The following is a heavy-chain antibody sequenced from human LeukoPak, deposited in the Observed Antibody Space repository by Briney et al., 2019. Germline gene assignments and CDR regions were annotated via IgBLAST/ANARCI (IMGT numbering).Heavy chain of an antibody. Sequence: SETLSLTCTVSGGSISNYYWSWIRQPPGKGLEWIGYIYTSESTNYNPSLKSRVTISVDTSKNQFSLKLSSVTAADTAVYYCARLLGWFDPWGQGTLVTVSS. V-gene: IGHV4-4*09. CDR3: ARLLGWFDP. CDR1: GGSISNYY. CDR2: IYTSEST. J-gene: IGHJ5*02.